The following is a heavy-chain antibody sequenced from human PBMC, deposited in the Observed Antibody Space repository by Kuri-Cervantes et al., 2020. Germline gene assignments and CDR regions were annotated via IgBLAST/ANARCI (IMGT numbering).Heavy chain of an antibody. Sequence: GESLKISCAASGFTFSSYAMSWVRQAPGKGLEWVSAISGSGGSTYYANSATGRFTIYRDNSKNTLYLQMNSLRAEDTAVYYCARDMVRGVIDYWGQGTLVTVSS. CDR2: ISGSGGST. D-gene: IGHD3-10*01. V-gene: IGHV3-23*01. CDR1: GFTFSSYA. J-gene: IGHJ4*02. CDR3: ARDMVRGVIDY.